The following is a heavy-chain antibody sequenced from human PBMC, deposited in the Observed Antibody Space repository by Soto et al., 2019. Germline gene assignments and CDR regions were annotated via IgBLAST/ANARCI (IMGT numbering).Heavy chain of an antibody. V-gene: IGHV3-23*01. CDR3: AKDAARTSGWYYFDY. D-gene: IGHD6-19*01. J-gene: IGHJ4*02. Sequence: LRLSCAASGFTFSTYAMGWVRQAPGKGLEWVSVMSNSGGNRYYADSVKGRFTISRDNSKNTLYLQMSSLRAEDTAVYYCAKDAARTSGWYYFDYWGQGTLVTVSS. CDR2: MSNSGGNR. CDR1: GFTFSTYA.